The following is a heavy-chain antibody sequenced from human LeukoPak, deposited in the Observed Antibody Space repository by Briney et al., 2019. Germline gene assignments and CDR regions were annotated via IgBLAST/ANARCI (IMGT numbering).Heavy chain of an antibody. V-gene: IGHV3-30*04. CDR1: GFTFSSYA. CDR2: ISYDGSNK. D-gene: IGHD5-12*01. CDR3: ARDRFRVATTPFDY. J-gene: IGHJ4*02. Sequence: GRSLRLSCVASGFTFSSYAMHWVRQAPGKGLEWVAVISYDGSNKYYADSVKGRFTISRDNSKNTLYLQMNSLRAEDTAVYYCARDRFRVATTPFDYWGQGTLVTVSS.